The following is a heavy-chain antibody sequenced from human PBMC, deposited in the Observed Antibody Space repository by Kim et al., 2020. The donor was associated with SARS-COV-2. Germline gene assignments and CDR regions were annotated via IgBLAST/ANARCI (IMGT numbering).Heavy chain of an antibody. Sequence: GGSLRLSCEASGFTFSDYDMSWVRQAPGKGLEWVSGISGSGDRTHYADFVKGRFTISRDNSKNTLYLQMNSLRGEDTAIYYCAKDLGTYYVHWFEPWGQGTQVTVSS. CDR1: GFTFSDYD. J-gene: IGHJ5*02. D-gene: IGHD1-26*01. V-gene: IGHV3-23*01. CDR2: ISGSGDRT. CDR3: AKDLGTYYVHWFEP.